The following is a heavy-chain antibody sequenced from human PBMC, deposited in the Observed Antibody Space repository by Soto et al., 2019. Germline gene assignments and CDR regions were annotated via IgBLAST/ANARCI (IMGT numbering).Heavy chain of an antibody. J-gene: IGHJ4*02. D-gene: IGHD6-19*01. CDR1: GYTFTSYG. V-gene: IGHV1-18*01. CDR3: ARESKLRYSSGWYYFGY. Sequence: ASVKVSCKASGYTFTSYGISWVRQAPGQGLEWMGWISAYNGNTNYAQKLQGRVTMTTDTSTSTAYMELRSLRSDDTAVYYCARESKLRYSSGWYYFGYWGQGTLVTVSS. CDR2: ISAYNGNT.